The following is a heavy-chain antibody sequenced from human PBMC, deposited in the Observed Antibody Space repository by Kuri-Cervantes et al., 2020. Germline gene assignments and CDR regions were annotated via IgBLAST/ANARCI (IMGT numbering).Heavy chain of an antibody. Sequence: ASVKVSCKASGYTFPNYGISWVRQAPGQGLEWMGWISTYNGYTNFAQKFQGRVTLTTDTSTSTAYMELRSLRSDDTAVYYCAKGGATDYYHYFDYWGQGTLVTVSS. CDR1: GYTFPNYG. V-gene: IGHV1-18*01. D-gene: IGHD3-9*01. CDR3: AKGGATDYYHYFDY. J-gene: IGHJ4*02. CDR2: ISTYNGYT.